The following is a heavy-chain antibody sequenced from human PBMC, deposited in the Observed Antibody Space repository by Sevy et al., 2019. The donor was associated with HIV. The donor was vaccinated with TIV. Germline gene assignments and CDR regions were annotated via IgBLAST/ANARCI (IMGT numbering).Heavy chain of an antibody. J-gene: IGHJ5*02. V-gene: IGHV3-21*01. D-gene: IGHD6-13*01. CDR3: AREESSSWYGGWFDP. Sequence: GESLKISCAASGFTFSSYSMNWVRQAPGKGLEWVSSISSSSYIYYSDSVKGRFTISRDNAKNSLYLQMNSLRAEDTAVYYCAREESSSWYGGWFDPWGQGTLVTVSS. CDR1: GFTFSSYS. CDR2: ISSSSYI.